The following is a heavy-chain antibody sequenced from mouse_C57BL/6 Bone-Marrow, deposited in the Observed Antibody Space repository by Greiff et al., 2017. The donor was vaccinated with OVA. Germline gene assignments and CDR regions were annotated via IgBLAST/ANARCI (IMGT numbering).Heavy chain of an antibody. D-gene: IGHD1-1*01. CDR1: GFTFSSYG. J-gene: IGHJ4*01. CDR2: ISSGGSYT. Sequence: EVQLVESGGDLVKPGGSLKLSCAASGFTFSSYGMSWVRQTPDKRLEWVATISSGGSYTYYPDSVKGRFTISRDNAKNTLYLQMSSLKSEDTAMYYCARHNGSYYYAMDYWGQGTSVTVSS. V-gene: IGHV5-6*01. CDR3: ARHNGSYYYAMDY.